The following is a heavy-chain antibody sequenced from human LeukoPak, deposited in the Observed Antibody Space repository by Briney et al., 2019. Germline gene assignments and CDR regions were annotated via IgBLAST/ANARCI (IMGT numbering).Heavy chain of an antibody. D-gene: IGHD3-22*01. CDR2: IYYSGST. Sequence: SETLSLTCTVSGGSISSSSYYWGWIRQPPGKGREWIGSIYYSGSTYHNPSLKSRVTISVDTSKNQFSLKLSSVTAADTAVYYCARHWVDSSGYSGWFDPWGQGTLVTVSS. CDR3: ARHWVDSSGYSGWFDP. J-gene: IGHJ5*02. CDR1: GGSISSSSYY. V-gene: IGHV4-39*01.